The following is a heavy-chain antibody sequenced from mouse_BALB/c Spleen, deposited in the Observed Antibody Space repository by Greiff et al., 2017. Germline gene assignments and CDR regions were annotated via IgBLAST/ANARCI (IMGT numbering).Heavy chain of an antibody. CDR3: ARQKDYDAIDY. CDR2: ISSGGSYT. Sequence: EVQLKESGGDLVKPGGSLKLSCAASGFTFSSYGMSWVRQTPDKRLEWVATISSGGSYTYYPDSVKGRFTISRDNAKNTLYLQMSSLKSEDTAMYYCARQKDYDAIDYWGQGTTLTVSS. J-gene: IGHJ2*01. D-gene: IGHD2-4*01. V-gene: IGHV5-6*01. CDR1: GFTFSSYG.